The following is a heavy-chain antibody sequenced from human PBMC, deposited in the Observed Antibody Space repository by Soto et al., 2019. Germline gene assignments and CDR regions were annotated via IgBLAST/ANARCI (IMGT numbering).Heavy chain of an antibody. CDR1: GFPLRSYA. CDR3: AREYCTNGVCLYGMDV. CDR2: ISYDGSNK. D-gene: IGHD2-8*01. J-gene: IGHJ6*02. V-gene: IGHV3-30-3*01. Sequence: PGGSLRLSCASSGFPLRSYAMHWVRQDPGKGLEWVAVISYDGSNKYYADSVKGRFTISRDNSKNTLYLQMNSLRAEDTAVYYCAREYCTNGVCLYGMDVWGQGTTVTVSS.